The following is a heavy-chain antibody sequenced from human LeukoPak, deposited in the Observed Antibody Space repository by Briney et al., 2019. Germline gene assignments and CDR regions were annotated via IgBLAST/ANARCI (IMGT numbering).Heavy chain of an antibody. Sequence: GASVKVSCKASGYTFTGYYIHWVRQAPGQGLEWMGWINPNSGGTKYVQKFQGRVTMTRDTSISTAYMELSSLRSDDTAVYYCAREPDDIITNLLPHDAFDIWVQGTMVTVSS. CDR2: INPNSGGT. CDR3: AREPDDIITNLLPHDAFDI. D-gene: IGHD3-22*01. J-gene: IGHJ3*02. V-gene: IGHV1-2*02. CDR1: GYTFTGYY.